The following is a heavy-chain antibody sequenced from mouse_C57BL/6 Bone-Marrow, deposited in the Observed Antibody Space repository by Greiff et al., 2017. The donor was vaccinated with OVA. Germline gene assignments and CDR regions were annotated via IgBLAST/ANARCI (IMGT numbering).Heavy chain of an antibody. CDR2: IYPGNSDT. J-gene: IGHJ2*01. CDR3: TEFGYYGSTYYFDY. CDR1: GYTFTSYW. Sequence: EVQLQQSGTVLARPGASVKMSCKTSGYTFTSYWMHWVKQRPGQGLEWIGAIYPGNSDTSYNQKFQGKAKLTAVTSASTAYMELSSLTNEDSAVYYCTEFGYYGSTYYFDYWGQGTTLTVSS. V-gene: IGHV1-5*01. D-gene: IGHD1-1*01.